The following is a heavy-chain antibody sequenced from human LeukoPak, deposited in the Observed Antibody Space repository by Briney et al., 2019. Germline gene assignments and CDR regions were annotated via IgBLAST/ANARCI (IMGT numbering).Heavy chain of an antibody. CDR3: AASEEGYCSGGSCYNWFDP. CDR2: IYYSGST. Sequence: PSETLSLTCTVSGGSISSYYWSWIRQPPGKGLEWIGYIYYSGSTNYTPSLKSRVTISVDTSKNQCSLKLSSVTAGDTAVYYCAASEEGYCSGGSCYNWFDPWGQGTLVTVSS. D-gene: IGHD2-15*01. V-gene: IGHV4-59*01. CDR1: GGSISSYY. J-gene: IGHJ5*02.